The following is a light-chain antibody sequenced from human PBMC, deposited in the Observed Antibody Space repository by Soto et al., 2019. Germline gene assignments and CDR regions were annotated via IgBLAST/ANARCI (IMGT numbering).Light chain of an antibody. CDR1: SSDVGGYNY. Sequence: QSALTQPASVSGSPGQSITISCTGTSSDVGGYNYVSWYQQHPGKAPKLMIYDVSNRPSGVSNRFSGSKFGNTASLTISGLQAEDEADYYCSSYTSSSTLDVVFGGGTKLTVL. J-gene: IGLJ2*01. V-gene: IGLV2-14*01. CDR2: DVS. CDR3: SSYTSSSTLDVV.